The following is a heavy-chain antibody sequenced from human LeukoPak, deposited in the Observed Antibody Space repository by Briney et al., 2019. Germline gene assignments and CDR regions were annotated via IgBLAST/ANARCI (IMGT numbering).Heavy chain of an antibody. V-gene: IGHV1-2*02. Sequence: ASVKVSCKASGYTFTGHDMHWVRQAPGQNLEWVGWINPNSGGTHYAQKFQGRVTMTRDTSISTAYMELSSLRSDDTAVYYCARSSYDSSLRIDDFWGQGTLVTVSS. D-gene: IGHD3-22*01. CDR2: INPNSGGT. CDR1: GYTFTGHD. J-gene: IGHJ4*02. CDR3: ARSSYDSSLRIDDF.